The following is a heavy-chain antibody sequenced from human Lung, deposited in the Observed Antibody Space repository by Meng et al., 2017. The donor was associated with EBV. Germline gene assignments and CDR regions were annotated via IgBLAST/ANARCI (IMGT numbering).Heavy chain of an antibody. CDR3: ARDPKHTGWVFFDY. CDR2: IYHSGST. V-gene: IGHV4-4*02. J-gene: IGHJ4*02. CDR1: GGSISSSNW. D-gene: IGHD6-19*01. Sequence: QGRLAGVAPGLVKPSGPLSLTCAVSGGSISSSNWWSWVRQPPGKGLEWIGEIYHSGSTNYNPSLKSRVTISVDKSKNQFSLKLSSVTAADTAVYYCARDPKHTGWVFFDYWGQGTLVTVSS.